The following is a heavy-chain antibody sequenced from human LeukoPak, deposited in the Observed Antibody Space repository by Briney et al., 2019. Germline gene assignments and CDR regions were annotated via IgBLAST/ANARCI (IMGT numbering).Heavy chain of an antibody. CDR3: ANLISPGRFDP. Sequence: NPSETLSLTCIVSGGSTSSSRDYWAWIRQPPGKGLEWIANIYYSGSTYYGPSLKSRVTISVDTSKNQFSLKLTSVTAADTAVYYCANLISPGRFDPWGQGTLVTVSS. D-gene: IGHD1-14*01. V-gene: IGHV4-39*01. J-gene: IGHJ5*02. CDR1: GGSTSSSRDY. CDR2: IYYSGST.